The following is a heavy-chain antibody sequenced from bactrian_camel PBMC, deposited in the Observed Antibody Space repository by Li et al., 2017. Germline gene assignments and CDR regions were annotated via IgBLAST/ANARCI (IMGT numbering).Heavy chain of an antibody. CDR3: AILTTYRACYGDGAPSN. J-gene: IGHJ4*01. CDR2: IDGDGAT. CDR1: EWSCMNYC. D-gene: IGHD3*01. Sequence: HVQLVESGGGSVQAGGSLTLSCAASEWSCMNYCMGWYRQAPGKERELVASIDGDGATSYADSVKGRFTISKDNAKNTLYLQMNSLKPEDTAMYYCAILTTYRACYGDGAPSNWGQGTQVTVS. V-gene: IGHV3S53*01.